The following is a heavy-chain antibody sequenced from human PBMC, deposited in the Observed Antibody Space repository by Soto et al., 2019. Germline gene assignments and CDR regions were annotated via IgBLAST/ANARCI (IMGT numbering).Heavy chain of an antibody. CDR3: AKDSPNRAEWFHRHRGDYFDY. D-gene: IGHD3-3*01. CDR2: ISGSGGST. Sequence: EVQLLESGGGLVQPGGSLRLSCAASGFTFSSYAMSWVRQAPGKGLEWVSAISGSGGSTYYADSVKGRFTISRDNSKNTLYLQMNSLRAEDTAVYYCAKDSPNRAEWFHRHRGDYFDYWGQGTLVTVSS. CDR1: GFTFSSYA. J-gene: IGHJ4*02. V-gene: IGHV3-23*01.